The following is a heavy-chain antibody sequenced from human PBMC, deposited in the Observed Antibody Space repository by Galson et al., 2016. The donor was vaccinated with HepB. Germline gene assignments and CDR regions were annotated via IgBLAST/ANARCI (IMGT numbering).Heavy chain of an antibody. CDR2: VYYSGST. J-gene: IGHJ3*02. Sequence: SETLSLTCTVSGGSLTSYYWSWIRQPPGRDLEWIGSVYYSGSTSYKPTLKSRVTISADTTRNQFSLNLSSGTAADTAVYYCARVYDGNGPRQRAFDIWSQGTRVTVSS. V-gene: IGHV4-59*13. CDR1: GGSLTSYY. D-gene: IGHD1-14*01. CDR3: ARVYDGNGPRQRAFDI.